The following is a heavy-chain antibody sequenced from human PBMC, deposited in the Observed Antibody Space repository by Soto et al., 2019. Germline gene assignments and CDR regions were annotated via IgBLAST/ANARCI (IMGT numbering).Heavy chain of an antibody. CDR2: ISYSGSS. V-gene: IGHV4-31*03. Sequence: SETLSLTCTVSGGANIRDGYYWSWIRQHPGKGLEWIAYISYSGSSYSNPSLKSRVTISADTSKNQFSLRLTSVTAADTAVYFCARATPAGSADFWGQGTLVTVSS. D-gene: IGHD2-2*01. J-gene: IGHJ4*02. CDR1: GGANIRDGYY. CDR3: ARATPAGSADF.